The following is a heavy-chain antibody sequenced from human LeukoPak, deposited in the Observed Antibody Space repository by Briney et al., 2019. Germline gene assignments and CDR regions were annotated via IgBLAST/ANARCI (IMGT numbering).Heavy chain of an antibody. D-gene: IGHD6-19*01. CDR1: GFIFSRYG. Sequence: GGSLRLSCAASGFIFSRYGMSWVRQAPGKGLEWVSAISGSGGTTYYADSVKGRFTISRDNSKNTLYLQINSLRAEDTAVYYCAKDHLPGIAVADRDYWGQGTLVTVSS. CDR2: ISGSGGTT. J-gene: IGHJ4*02. V-gene: IGHV3-23*01. CDR3: AKDHLPGIAVADRDY.